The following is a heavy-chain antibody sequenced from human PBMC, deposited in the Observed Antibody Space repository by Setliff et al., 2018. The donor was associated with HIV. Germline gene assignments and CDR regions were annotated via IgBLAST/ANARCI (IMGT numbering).Heavy chain of an antibody. J-gene: IGHJ4*02. CDR3: ARVNALIRAPFDY. V-gene: IGHV4-59*11. CDR2: IDYSGST. Sequence: TSETLSLTCTVSGGSISSHYWTWIRQPPGRGLEWIGYIDYSGSTNQNPSLKSRVTMSVDTSKNQFSLRLSSVTAADTAVYYCARVNALIRAPFDYWGQGTPVTVSS. CDR1: GGSISSHY.